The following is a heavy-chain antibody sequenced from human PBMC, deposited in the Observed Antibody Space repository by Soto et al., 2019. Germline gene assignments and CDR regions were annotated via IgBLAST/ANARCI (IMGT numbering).Heavy chain of an antibody. Sequence: PSETLSLTCAVSGGSISSSNWWSWVRQPPGKGLEWIGEIYHSGSTNYNQTLKSRVTISVDKSKNQFSLKLSSVTAADTAVYYCARAPDYYGSGSIDYWGQGTLVTVSS. J-gene: IGHJ4*02. V-gene: IGHV4-4*02. CDR2: IYHSGST. CDR1: GGSISSSNW. CDR3: ARAPDYYGSGSIDY. D-gene: IGHD3-10*01.